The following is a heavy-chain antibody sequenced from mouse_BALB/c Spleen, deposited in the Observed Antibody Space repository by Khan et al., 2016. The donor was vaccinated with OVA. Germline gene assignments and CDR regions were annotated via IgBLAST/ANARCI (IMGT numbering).Heavy chain of an antibody. CDR3: ARGYFGNYEFVY. CDR2: IFPGTDTT. D-gene: IGHD2-1*01. V-gene: IGHV1S132*01. Sequence: QVQLKQSGAELVKPGASVKLSCKTSGYTFTSYWIQWVKQRPGQGLGWIGQIFPGTDTTYYNENFKGKATLTVDTSSSTAYMQLSSLTSEDSAVYFCARGYFGNYEFVYWGQGTLVTVSP. J-gene: IGHJ3*01. CDR1: GYTFTSYW.